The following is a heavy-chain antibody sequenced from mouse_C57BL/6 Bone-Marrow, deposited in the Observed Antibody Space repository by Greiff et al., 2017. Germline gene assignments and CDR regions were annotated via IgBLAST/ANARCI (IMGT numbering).Heavy chain of an antibody. Sequence: EVKVVESGGGLVQPGGSLSLSCAASGFTFTDYYMSWVRQPPGKALEWLGFISNKANGYTTEYSASVKGQFTISRANSQSILYLKMNALRAEDSDSYYCARYYCDGYWYYLDYWGQGTTLTVSS. CDR3: ARYYCDGYWYYLDY. J-gene: IGHJ2*01. D-gene: IGHD2-3*01. CDR2: ISNKANGYTT. V-gene: IGHV7-3*01. CDR1: GFTFTDYY.